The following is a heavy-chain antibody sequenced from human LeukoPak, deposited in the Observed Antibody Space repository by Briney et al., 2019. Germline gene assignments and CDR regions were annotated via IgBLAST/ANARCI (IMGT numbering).Heavy chain of an antibody. CDR1: ALTLRNYL. CDR2: IKQNAGET. J-gene: IGHJ4*02. Sequence: GGSLRLSCVATALTLRNYLMSWIRQAPGKGLEWVANIKQNAGETCYVDSVKGRFTVSRDNTNNVLYLQMNSLKAKNTAASYCARDETIVGAPNYRFDYWGQGTLVTVSS. D-gene: IGHD1-26*01. CDR3: ARDETIVGAPNYRFDY. V-gene: IGHV3-7*04.